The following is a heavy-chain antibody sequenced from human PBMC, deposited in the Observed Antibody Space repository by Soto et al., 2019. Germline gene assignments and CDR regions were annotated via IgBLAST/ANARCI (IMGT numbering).Heavy chain of an antibody. Sequence: SETLSLTCTVSGGSISSYYWSWIRQPPGKGLEWIGYIYYSGSTNYNPSLKSRVTISVDTSKNQFSLKLSSVTAADTAVYYCARGMVYDAFDTWGQGTMVTVS. D-gene: IGHD1-20*01. J-gene: IGHJ3*02. CDR3: ARGMVYDAFDT. V-gene: IGHV4-59*08. CDR1: GGSISSYY. CDR2: IYYSGST.